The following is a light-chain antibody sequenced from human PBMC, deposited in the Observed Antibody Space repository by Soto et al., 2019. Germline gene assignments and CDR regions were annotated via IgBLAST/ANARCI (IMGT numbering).Light chain of an antibody. J-gene: IGLJ1*01. CDR3: TSYTGSSTLYV. V-gene: IGLV2-14*01. CDR2: EVS. CDR1: SSDVGGYDY. Sequence: QSVLTQPASVSGSPGQSITISCTGTSSDVGGYDYVYWYQQYPGKAPKLMIYEVSNRPSGVSNRFSGSKSGNTASLTISGLQAADEADYYCTSYTGSSTLYVFGTGTKVTVL.